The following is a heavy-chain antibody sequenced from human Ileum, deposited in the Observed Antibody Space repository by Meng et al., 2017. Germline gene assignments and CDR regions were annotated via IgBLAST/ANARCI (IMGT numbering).Heavy chain of an antibody. CDR1: GDSVSSNSAV. V-gene: IGHV6-1*01. CDR3: ARGGWNYYGMDV. J-gene: IGHJ6*02. Sequence: SQTRSLTCAISGDSVSSNSAVWIWIRQSPSRGLEWLGRTYYRSKWYNDYAVSVNSRITINSDTSKNQFSLQLKSVSPEDTAVYYCARGGWNYYGMDVWGQGTTVTVSS. CDR2: TYYRSKWYN. D-gene: IGHD2-15*01.